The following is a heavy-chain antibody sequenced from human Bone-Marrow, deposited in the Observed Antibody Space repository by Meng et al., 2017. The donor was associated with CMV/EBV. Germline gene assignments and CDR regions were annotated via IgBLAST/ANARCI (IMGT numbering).Heavy chain of an antibody. V-gene: IGHV1-2*02. J-gene: IGHJ4*02. CDR2: IDPNSGGT. D-gene: IGHD6-13*01. CDR1: GYTFTGYY. Sequence: QVQLGQSGAEGKRPGASVTVYCTASGYTFTGYYMHWVRQAPGQGLEWMGWIDPNSGGTNYAQKFQGRVTMTRDTSISTAYMELSRLRSDDTAVYYCARGGGYSSSWPLGYWGQGTLVTVSS. CDR3: ARGGGYSSSWPLGY.